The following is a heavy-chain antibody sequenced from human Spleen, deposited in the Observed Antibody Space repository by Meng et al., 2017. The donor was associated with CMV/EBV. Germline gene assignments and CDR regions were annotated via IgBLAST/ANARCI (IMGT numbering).Heavy chain of an antibody. CDR2: ISSSSSYI. J-gene: IGHJ4*02. CDR3: AKSPPRMITFGGLIATI. V-gene: IGHV3-21*01. CDR1: GFTFSSYS. Sequence: LSLTCAASGFTFSSYSMNWVRQAPGKGLEWVSSISSSSSYIYYADSVKGRFTISRDTSKETLYLQMNSLRPEDTAVYYCAKSPPRMITFGGLIATIWDQGALVTVSS. D-gene: IGHD3-16*02.